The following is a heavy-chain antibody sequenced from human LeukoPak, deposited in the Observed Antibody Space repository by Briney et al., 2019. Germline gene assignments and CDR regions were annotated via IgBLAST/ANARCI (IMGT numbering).Heavy chain of an antibody. V-gene: IGHV4-59*11. CDR1: GGSITSHF. D-gene: IGHD3-10*01. Sequence: PSETLSLTCSVSGGSITSHFWSWIRQPPGKGLEWIGYIHYSGSTNYNPSLKSRVTISPDTSKNQLFLKLNSMTAADTAVYYCARLVWLGESPGSWFDSWGQGTLVTVSS. CDR3: ARLVWLGESPGSWFDS. CDR2: IHYSGST. J-gene: IGHJ5*01.